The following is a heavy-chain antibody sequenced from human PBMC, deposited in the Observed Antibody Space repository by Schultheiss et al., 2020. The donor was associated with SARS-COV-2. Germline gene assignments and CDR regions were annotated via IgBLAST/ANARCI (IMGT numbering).Heavy chain of an antibody. CDR2: ISGSGRST. V-gene: IGHV3-23*01. CDR3: ARPYDSSGYYYGPDDAFDI. Sequence: GGSLRLSCAASGFTFSSYAMSWVRQAPGRGLEWASSISGSGRSTYYADSTKGRFTISRDNSKNTLYLQMDSLRAEDTAVYYCARPYDSSGYYYGPDDAFDIWGQGTMVTVSS. J-gene: IGHJ3*02. CDR1: GFTFSSYA. D-gene: IGHD3-22*01.